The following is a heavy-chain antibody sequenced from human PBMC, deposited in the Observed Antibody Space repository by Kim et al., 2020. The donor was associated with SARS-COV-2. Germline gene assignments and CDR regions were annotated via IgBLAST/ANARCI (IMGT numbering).Heavy chain of an antibody. CDR2: T. Sequence: TYYADSVKGRFTISSDISKNTLFLQMSSLRPEDTAMYYWVRDAIGLDYWGQGTLVTASS. J-gene: IGHJ4*02. V-gene: IGHV3-64D*09. CDR3: VRDAIGLDY.